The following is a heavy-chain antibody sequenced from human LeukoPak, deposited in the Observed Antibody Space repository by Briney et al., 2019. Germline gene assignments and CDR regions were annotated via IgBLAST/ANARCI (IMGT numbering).Heavy chain of an antibody. J-gene: IGHJ4*02. CDR2: ISGSGGST. Sequence: PGGSLRLSCAVSGFTFSSYGMSWVRQAPGKGLEWVSAISGSGGSTYYADSVKGRFTISRDNSKNTLYLQMNSLRAEDTAVYYCAKDPVYSSGWYYAYWGQGTLVTVSS. CDR3: AKDPVYSSGWYYAY. CDR1: GFTFSSYG. V-gene: IGHV3-23*01. D-gene: IGHD6-19*01.